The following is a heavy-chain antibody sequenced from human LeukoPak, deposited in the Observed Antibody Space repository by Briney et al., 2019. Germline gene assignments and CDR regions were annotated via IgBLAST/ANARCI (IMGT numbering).Heavy chain of an antibody. CDR3: AKTSRGVGATKGDDAFDI. V-gene: IGHV3-23*01. CDR2: ISGNGGTT. J-gene: IGHJ3*02. D-gene: IGHD1-26*01. Sequence: GGSLRLSCAASGFDFSAYGINWVRQAPGKGLEWVSSISGNGGTTSHADSVKGRFTISRDNFYNTVYLQMNSLRAEDTAVYYCAKTSRGVGATKGDDAFDIWGQGTMVTVSS. CDR1: GFDFSAYG.